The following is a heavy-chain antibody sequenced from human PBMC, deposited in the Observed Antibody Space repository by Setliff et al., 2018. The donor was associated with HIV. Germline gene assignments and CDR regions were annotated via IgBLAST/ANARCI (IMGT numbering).Heavy chain of an antibody. Sequence: PSETLSLTCAVSGYSISSSHWWGWIRQPPGKGLEWIGYIYYSGSTNYNPSLRSRVTMSVDTSKNRFSLKLSSVTAFDTAVYYCAKTVVGGSYALPNDAFDIWGQGTMVTVSS. CDR2: IYYSGST. CDR1: GYSISSSHW. V-gene: IGHV4-28*06. J-gene: IGHJ3*02. D-gene: IGHD3-16*01. CDR3: AKTVVGGSYALPNDAFDI.